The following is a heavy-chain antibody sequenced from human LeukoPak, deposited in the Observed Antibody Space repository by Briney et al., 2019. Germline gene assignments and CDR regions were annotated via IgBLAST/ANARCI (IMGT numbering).Heavy chain of an antibody. D-gene: IGHD1-26*01. J-gene: IGHJ5*02. V-gene: IGHV1-69*04. CDR2: IIPILGIA. Sequence: ASVKVSCKASGGTFSSYAISWVRQAPGQGLEWMGRIIPILGIANYAQKFQGRVTITADKSTSTAYMELSSLRSEDTAVYYCARDRAYSGSYWFDPWGQGTLVTVSS. CDR1: GGTFSSYA. CDR3: ARDRAYSGSYWFDP.